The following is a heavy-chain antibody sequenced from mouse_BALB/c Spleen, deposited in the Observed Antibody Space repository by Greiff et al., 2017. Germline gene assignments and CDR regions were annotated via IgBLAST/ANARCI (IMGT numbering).Heavy chain of an antibody. CDR1: GFNIKDTY. J-gene: IGHJ3*01. V-gene: IGHV14-3*02. CDR2: IDPANGNT. CDR3: ARGRANWDVFAY. D-gene: IGHD4-1*01. Sequence: EVQLQQSGAELVKPGASVKLSCTASGFNIKDTYMHWVKQRPEQGLEWIGRIDPANGNTKYDPKFQGKATITADTSSNTAYLQLSSLTSEDTAVYYCARGRANWDVFAYWGQGTLVTVSA.